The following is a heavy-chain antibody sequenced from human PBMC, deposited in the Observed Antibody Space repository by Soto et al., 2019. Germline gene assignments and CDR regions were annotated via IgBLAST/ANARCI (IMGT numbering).Heavy chain of an antibody. D-gene: IGHD4-17*01. J-gene: IGHJ5*02. V-gene: IGHV5-51*01. CDR1: GYSFSNYW. CDR3: ARHGFYGDYSSNYFDP. CDR2: IYPSDSQT. Sequence: GESLKISCKGSGYSFSNYWIAWVRQMPGKGLEYMGIIYPSDSQTRYSPSFQGQVTISADKPISTAYLQWTSLKASDTAIYYCARHGFYGDYSSNYFDPWGQGTLVTVSS.